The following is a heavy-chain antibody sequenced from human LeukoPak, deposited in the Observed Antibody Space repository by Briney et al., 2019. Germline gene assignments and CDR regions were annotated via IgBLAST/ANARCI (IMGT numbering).Heavy chain of an antibody. J-gene: IGHJ4*02. Sequence: GGSLRLSCAASGFTFSHYAMSWVRQAPGKGLEWVSAISGNGDITYYTDSVKGRFTISRDNSKNTLYLQMNSLRAEDTAVYYCAKVTGGDMITYGGLDYWGQGTLVTVSS. CDR2: ISGNGDIT. D-gene: IGHD3-16*01. CDR3: AKVTGGDMITYGGLDY. V-gene: IGHV3-23*01. CDR1: GFTFSHYA.